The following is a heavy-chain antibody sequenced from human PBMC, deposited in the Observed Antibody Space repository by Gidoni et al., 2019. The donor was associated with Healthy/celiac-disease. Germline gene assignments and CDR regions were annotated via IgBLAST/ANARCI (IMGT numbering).Heavy chain of an antibody. D-gene: IGHD3-3*01. V-gene: IGHV4-39*01. CDR2: NYYSGST. CDR3: ARPLTIFGVAPWDY. J-gene: IGHJ4*02. CDR1: GCSISSSSYY. Sequence: QLQLQESGPGLVKPSETLSLTCTVSGCSISSSSYYWGWIRQPPGKGLEWIGSNYYSGSTYYNPSLKSRVTISVDTSKNQFSLKLSSVTAADTAVYYCARPLTIFGVAPWDYWGQGTLVTVSS.